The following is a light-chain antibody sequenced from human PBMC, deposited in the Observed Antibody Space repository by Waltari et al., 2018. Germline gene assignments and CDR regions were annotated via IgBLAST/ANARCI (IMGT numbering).Light chain of an antibody. CDR3: AAWDDSLSGWV. V-gene: IGLV1-47*01. J-gene: IGLJ3*02. Sequence: QSVLTQPPSASGTPGQRVTISCSGSSSNIGSNYVYCYQQLPGTAPKLLIYRNNRRPSGVPDRLAGAKAGPSASLAISGLRSEDEADYYCAAWDDSLSGWVFGGGTKLTVL. CDR2: RNN. CDR1: SSNIGSNY.